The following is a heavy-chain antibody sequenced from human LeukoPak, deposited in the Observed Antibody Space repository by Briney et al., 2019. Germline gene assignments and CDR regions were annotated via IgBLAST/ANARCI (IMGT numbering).Heavy chain of an antibody. V-gene: IGHV4-61*05. Sequence: PSETLSLTCTVSGGSISSSSYYWGWIRQPPGKGLEWIGYIYYSGSTNYNPSLKSRVTISVDTSKNQFSLKLSSVTAADTAVYYCASTPAVYYDSSGYGYYFDYWGQGTLVTVSS. CDR2: IYYSGST. CDR1: GGSISSSSYY. J-gene: IGHJ4*02. CDR3: ASTPAVYYDSSGYGYYFDY. D-gene: IGHD3-22*01.